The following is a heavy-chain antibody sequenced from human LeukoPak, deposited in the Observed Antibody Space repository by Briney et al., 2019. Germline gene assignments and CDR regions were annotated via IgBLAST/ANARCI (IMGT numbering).Heavy chain of an antibody. Sequence: SQTLSLTCAISGVIDSSDSASWSWVRQSPSRGLEWLGRTYYRSKWYIDYAGSVKGRIAINPDQSKNHFSLQLPSVTPEDTALYYCASSLAGVGGSAFFDYWGQGILVTVSS. J-gene: IGHJ4*02. D-gene: IGHD3-3*01. CDR2: TYYRSKWYI. V-gene: IGHV6-1*01. CDR3: ASSLAGVGGSAFFDY. CDR1: GVIDSSDSAS.